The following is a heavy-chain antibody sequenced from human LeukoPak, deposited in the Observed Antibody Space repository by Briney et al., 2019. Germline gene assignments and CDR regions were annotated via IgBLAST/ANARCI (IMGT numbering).Heavy chain of an antibody. CDR2: INHSGST. CDR3: ARREGDFWSGYFDY. CDR1: GGSFSGYY. Sequence: SETLSLTCAVYGGSFSGYYWSWIRQPPGKGLEWIGEINHSGSTYYNPSLKSRDTISVDTSKNQFSLKLSSVTAADTAVYYCARREGDFWSGYFDYWGQGTLVTVSS. V-gene: IGHV4-34*01. D-gene: IGHD3-3*01. J-gene: IGHJ4*02.